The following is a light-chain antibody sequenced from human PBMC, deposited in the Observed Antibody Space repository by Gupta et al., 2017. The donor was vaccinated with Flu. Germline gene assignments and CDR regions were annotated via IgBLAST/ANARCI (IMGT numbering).Light chain of an antibody. CDR1: QSVSSN. CDR2: GAS. Sequence: EIVMTPSPATLSVSPGERATLSCRASQSVSSNLAWYQQKPGQAPRLLIYGASTRATGIPARFSCSGSGTEFTLTISSLQSEDFAFYYCQQYNNWPPAITFGQGTRLEIK. V-gene: IGKV3-15*01. J-gene: IGKJ5*01. CDR3: QQYNNWPPAIT.